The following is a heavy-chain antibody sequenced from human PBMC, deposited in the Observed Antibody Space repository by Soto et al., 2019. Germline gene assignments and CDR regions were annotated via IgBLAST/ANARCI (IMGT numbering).Heavy chain of an antibody. D-gene: IGHD1-26*01. Sequence: SGGSLRLSCAASGFTFSSYGMHWVRQAPGKGLEWVAVISYDGSNKYYADSVKGRFTISRDNSKNTLYLQMNSLRAEDTAVYYCAKGKSSGGGSYYFYFDYWGQGTLVTVSS. CDR3: AKGKSSGGGSYYFYFDY. CDR1: GFTFSSYG. CDR2: ISYDGSNK. V-gene: IGHV3-30*18. J-gene: IGHJ4*02.